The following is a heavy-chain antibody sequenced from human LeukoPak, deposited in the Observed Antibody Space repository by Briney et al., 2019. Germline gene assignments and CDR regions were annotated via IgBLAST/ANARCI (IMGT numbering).Heavy chain of an antibody. CDR3: ARESTVTTLSY. Sequence: SETLSLTCTVSGDSISSGDYYWSWIRQPAGKGLEWIGNIYYSGSTYYNPSLKSRVTISVDTSKNQFSLKLSSVTAADTAVYYCARESTVTTLSYWGQGTLVTVSS. D-gene: IGHD4-17*01. V-gene: IGHV4-61*10. CDR1: GDSISSGDYY. J-gene: IGHJ4*02. CDR2: IYYSGST.